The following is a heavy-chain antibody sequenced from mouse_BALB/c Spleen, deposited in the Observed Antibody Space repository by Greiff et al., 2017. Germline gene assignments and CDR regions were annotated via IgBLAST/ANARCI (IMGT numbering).Heavy chain of an antibody. Sequence: DVKLVESGGGLVKPGGSLKLSCAASGFTFSSYAMSWVRQTPEKRLEWVASISSGGSTYYPDSVKGRFTISRDNARNILYLQMSSLRSEDTAMYYCAREGVYYGNPYWYFDVWGAGTTVTVSS. CDR3: AREGVYYGNPYWYFDV. CDR2: ISSGGST. V-gene: IGHV5-6-5*01. CDR1: GFTFSSYA. D-gene: IGHD2-1*01. J-gene: IGHJ1*01.